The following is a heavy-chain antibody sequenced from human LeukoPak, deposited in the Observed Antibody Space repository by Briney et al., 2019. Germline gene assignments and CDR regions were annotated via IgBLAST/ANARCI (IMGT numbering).Heavy chain of an antibody. D-gene: IGHD3-22*01. CDR2: ISHDGSVE. CDR1: DFTFSSYG. V-gene: IGHV3-30*02. CDR3: AKDLPENDSSGYYGSSDGY. J-gene: IGHJ4*02. Sequence: GGSLRLSCAASDFTFSSYGMHWVRQAPGKGLECVAFISHDGSVEKFADSVKGRFTISRDNSKNTLYLQMNSLRAEDTAVYYCAKDLPENDSSGYYGSSDGYWGQGTLVTVSS.